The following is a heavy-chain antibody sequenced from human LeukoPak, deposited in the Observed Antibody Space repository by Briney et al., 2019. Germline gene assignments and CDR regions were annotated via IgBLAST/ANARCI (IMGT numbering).Heavy chain of an antibody. Sequence: SETLSLTCTVSGGSISSYYWSWIRQPPGKGLEWIGYIYYSGSTNYNPSLKSRVTISVDTSKNQFSLKLSSVTAADTAVYYCARGTLAAGNAFDIWAKGQWSPSLQ. CDR3: ARGTLAAGNAFDI. V-gene: IGHV4-59*01. CDR1: GGSISSYY. J-gene: IGHJ3*02. CDR2: IYYSGST. D-gene: IGHD6-13*01.